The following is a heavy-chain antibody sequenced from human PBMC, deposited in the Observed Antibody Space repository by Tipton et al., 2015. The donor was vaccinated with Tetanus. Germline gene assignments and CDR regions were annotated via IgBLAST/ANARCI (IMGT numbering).Heavy chain of an antibody. CDR2: IYYSGST. J-gene: IGHJ5*02. CDR3: ARDLRRYQQNNWFDP. V-gene: IGHV4-31*03. D-gene: IGHD2-2*01. Sequence: GLVKPSQTLSLTCTVSGGSISSGGYYWSWTRQHPGKGLEWIGDIYYSGSTYYNPSLKSRVTISVDTSKNQFSLKLNSVTAADTAVYYCARDLRRYQQNNWFDPWGQGTLVTVSS. CDR1: GGSISSGGYY.